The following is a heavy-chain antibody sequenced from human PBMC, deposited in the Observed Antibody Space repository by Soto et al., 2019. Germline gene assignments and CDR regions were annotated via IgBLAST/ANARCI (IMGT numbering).Heavy chain of an antibody. CDR1: GYPFSSYA. J-gene: IGHJ4*02. Sequence: EVQLLESGGGLVQPGESLRLSCAASGYPFSSYAMIWVRQAPGKGLEWVSSIRGSGATYYADSVKGRFTFSRDNSRNRVYLQMNSLRAEDTAVYYCARDLRSASGWYAPGYWGQGTLVTVSS. V-gene: IGHV3-23*01. CDR2: IRGSGAT. D-gene: IGHD6-19*01. CDR3: ARDLRSASGWYAPGY.